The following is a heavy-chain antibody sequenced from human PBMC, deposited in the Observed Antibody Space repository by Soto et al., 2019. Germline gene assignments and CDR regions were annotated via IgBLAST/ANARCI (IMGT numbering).Heavy chain of an antibody. CDR2: TRNKANSYTT. CDR3: ARQLRQGSSSWYAVPQDLNAFDI. V-gene: IGHV3-72*01. Sequence: PGGSLRLSCAASGFTFSDHYMDWVRQAPGKGLEWVGRTRNKANSYTTEYAASVKGRFTISRDDSKNSLYLQMNSLKTEDTAVYYCARQLRQGSSSWYAVPQDLNAFDIWGQGTMVTVSS. J-gene: IGHJ3*02. D-gene: IGHD6-13*01. CDR1: GFTFSDHY.